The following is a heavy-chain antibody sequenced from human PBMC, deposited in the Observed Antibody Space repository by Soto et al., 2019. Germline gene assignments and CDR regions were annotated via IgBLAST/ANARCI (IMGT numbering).Heavy chain of an antibody. CDR1: GYTISYSY. Sequence: ASGKVCRNATGYTISYSYIQWVRQAPGQGLEWMGWINPNSGDPNYAQKFQGRVTMTRDTSINTAYMELRWLRSEDTAVYYCTREGGGIVAGGAATDALEIWGRGKKV. CDR2: INPNSGDP. J-gene: IGHJ3*02. V-gene: IGHV1-2*02. CDR3: TREGGGIVAGGAATDALEI. D-gene: IGHD6-13*01.